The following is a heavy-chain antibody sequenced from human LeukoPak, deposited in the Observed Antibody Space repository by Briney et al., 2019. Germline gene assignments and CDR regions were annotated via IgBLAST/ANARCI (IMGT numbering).Heavy chain of an antibody. CDR1: GFAFSSNW. Sequence: GGSLRLSCAASGFAFSSNWMHWVRQTPGKGLVWVSRINSGGSGTSYADSVEGRFTISRDNAKNTLYLQMNSLKGEDTAVYYCAASLGPLTEYWGQGTLVTVSS. CDR3: AASLGPLTEY. CDR2: INSGGSGT. D-gene: IGHD7-27*01. J-gene: IGHJ4*02. V-gene: IGHV3-74*01.